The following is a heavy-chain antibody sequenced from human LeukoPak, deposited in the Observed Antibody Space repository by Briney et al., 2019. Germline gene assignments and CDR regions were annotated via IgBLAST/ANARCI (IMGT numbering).Heavy chain of an antibody. V-gene: IGHV4-39*01. Sequence: PSETLSLTCTVSGGSISSSSYHWGWIRQPPGKGLEWIGSLYYSGSTYYNPSLNGRVTISVDTSKNQFSLKLNSVTAADTAVYYCARHGSEYQLLYLDYWGQGTLVTVFS. J-gene: IGHJ4*02. D-gene: IGHD2-2*02. CDR3: ARHGSEYQLLYLDY. CDR2: LYYSGST. CDR1: GGSISSSSYH.